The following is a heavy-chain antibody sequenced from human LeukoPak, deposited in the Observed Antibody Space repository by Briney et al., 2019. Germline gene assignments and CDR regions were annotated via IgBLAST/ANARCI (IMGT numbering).Heavy chain of an antibody. CDR3: ARVGRPVGAPDY. Sequence: SVKVSCKASGGTFSSYAISWVRQAPGQGLEWMGGIIPIFGTANYAQKFQGRVTITTDESTSTAYMELSSLRSEDTAVYYCARVGRPVGAPDYWGQGTLVTVSS. CDR2: IIPIFGTA. J-gene: IGHJ4*02. CDR1: GGTFSSYA. V-gene: IGHV1-69*05. D-gene: IGHD1-26*01.